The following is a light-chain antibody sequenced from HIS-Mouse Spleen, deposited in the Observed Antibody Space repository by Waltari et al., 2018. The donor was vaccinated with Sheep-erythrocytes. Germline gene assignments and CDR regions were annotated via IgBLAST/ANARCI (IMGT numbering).Light chain of an antibody. CDR1: KLGDKY. V-gene: IGLV3-1*01. Sequence: SYELTQPPSVSVSPGQTASITCSGDKLGDKYACWYQQKPGQSPVLGIYQDSKRPSGIPERLSGSTSGNTATLPISGTQAMDEADYYCQAWDSSTAVFGGGTKLTVL. J-gene: IGLJ2*01. CDR2: QDS. CDR3: QAWDSSTAV.